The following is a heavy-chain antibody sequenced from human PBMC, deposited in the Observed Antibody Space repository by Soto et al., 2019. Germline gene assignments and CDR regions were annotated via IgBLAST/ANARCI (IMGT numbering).Heavy chain of an antibody. V-gene: IGHV4-30-4*01. CDR3: ARDLLDTTVDYYFDS. J-gene: IGHJ4*02. CDR2: IYHSGSS. D-gene: IGHD4-17*01. CDR1: GGSLSSGTYY. Sequence: SEPLSLTCTVSGGSLSSGTYYWSWIRQPPGKGLEWIGYIYHSGSSQSNPSLKSRVTISIDTSKNQFSLELRSVTAADTAVYYCARDLLDTTVDYYFDSWGPGRLVTVSS.